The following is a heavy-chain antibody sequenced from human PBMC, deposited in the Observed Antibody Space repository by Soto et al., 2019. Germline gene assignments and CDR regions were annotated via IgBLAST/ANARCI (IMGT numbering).Heavy chain of an antibody. V-gene: IGHV3-23*01. J-gene: IGHJ4*02. Sequence: EVQLSESGGGLVQPGGSLRLSCAATGFTLRTNGMSWVRQAPGKGLEWVSSFSGSGDDTWYADPLKGRFTISRDNSKNTVYLQMNSLRAEDTALYYCAGHGGYSYLGQGTLVTVSS. CDR2: FSGSGDDT. CDR1: GFTLRTNG. D-gene: IGHD4-17*01. CDR3: AGHGGYSY.